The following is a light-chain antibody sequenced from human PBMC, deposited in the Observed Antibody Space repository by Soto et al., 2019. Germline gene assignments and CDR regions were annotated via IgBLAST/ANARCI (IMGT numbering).Light chain of an antibody. V-gene: IGKV1-9*01. J-gene: IGKJ4*01. Sequence: DIQLTQSPSFLSASVGXRVTXTXXASQGISSXLAWYQQKPGKAPKLLIYAASTFQSGVPSRFSGSGSGTEFTLTISSLQPEDFATYYCQQLNSYPRVTFGGGTKVEIK. CDR2: AAS. CDR1: QGISSX. CDR3: QQLNSYPRVT.